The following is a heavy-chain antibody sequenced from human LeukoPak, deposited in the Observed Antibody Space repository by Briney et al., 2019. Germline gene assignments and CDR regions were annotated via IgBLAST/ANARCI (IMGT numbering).Heavy chain of an antibody. CDR1: GNTFTSYV. D-gene: IGHD1-26*01. CDR2: ISAYNGNT. V-gene: IGHV1-18*01. CDR3: ARVSELPDWFDP. Sequence: ASVKVSSKASGNTFTSYVISWVRQAPGQGLEWMGWISAYNGNTNYAQKLQGRVTMTTDTSTSTAYMELRSLRSDDTAVYYCARVSELPDWFDPWGQGTLVTVSS. J-gene: IGHJ5*02.